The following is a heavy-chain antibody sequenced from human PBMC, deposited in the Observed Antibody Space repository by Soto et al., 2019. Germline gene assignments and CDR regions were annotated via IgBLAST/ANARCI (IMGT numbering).Heavy chain of an antibody. Sequence: SETLSLTCIVSGESISSSSYYWGWIRQPPGKGLEWIGSIYYSGRTYYNPSFKSRVTISIDTSKNQFSLKLTSVTAADTAVYYCARLSTHQYDNSGYYPPTYYFDSWSQGSLVTVGS. V-gene: IGHV4-39*01. J-gene: IGHJ4*02. CDR3: ARLSTHQYDNSGYYPPTYYFDS. D-gene: IGHD3-22*01. CDR2: IYYSGRT. CDR1: GESISSSSYY.